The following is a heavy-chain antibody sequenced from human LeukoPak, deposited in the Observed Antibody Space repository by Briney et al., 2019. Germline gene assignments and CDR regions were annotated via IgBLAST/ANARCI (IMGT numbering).Heavy chain of an antibody. Sequence: ASVKVSCKVSGYSLTELSMHWVRQAPGKGLEWMGGFDLEDGETIYAQKFQGRVTMTEDTSTDTAYMELSSLRSEDTAVYYCATISLYSSGWYNRYFQHWGQGTLVTVSS. D-gene: IGHD6-19*01. V-gene: IGHV1-24*01. CDR2: FDLEDGET. J-gene: IGHJ1*01. CDR3: ATISLYSSGWYNRYFQH. CDR1: GYSLTELS.